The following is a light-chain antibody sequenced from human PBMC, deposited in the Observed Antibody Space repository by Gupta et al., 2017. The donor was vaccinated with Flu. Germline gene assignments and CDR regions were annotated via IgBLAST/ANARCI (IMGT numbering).Light chain of an antibody. Sequence: ATLAVSPGERATLSCRASQSVSRDLAWYQQKPGQAPRLLIYDASNRATGIPARFSGGGSGTDFTLTIIRLEPEDFAVYYCQQRSNRPPYTFGQGTKL. V-gene: IGKV3-11*01. CDR2: DAS. J-gene: IGKJ2*01. CDR3: QQRSNRPPYT. CDR1: QSVSRD.